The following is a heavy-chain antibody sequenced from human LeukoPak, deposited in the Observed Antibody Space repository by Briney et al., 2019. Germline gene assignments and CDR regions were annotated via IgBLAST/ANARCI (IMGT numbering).Heavy chain of an antibody. CDR3: ARGDSSGYSDYYYYYYMDV. J-gene: IGHJ6*03. D-gene: IGHD3-22*01. CDR2: ISAYNGNT. V-gene: IGHV1-18*01. Sequence: GASVKVSCKASGYTFTSYGISWVRQAPGQGLEWMGWISAYNGNTNYAQKLQGRVTITTDESTSTAYMELSSLRSEDTAVYYCARGDSSGYSDYYYYYYMDVWGKGTTVTVSS. CDR1: GYTFTSYG.